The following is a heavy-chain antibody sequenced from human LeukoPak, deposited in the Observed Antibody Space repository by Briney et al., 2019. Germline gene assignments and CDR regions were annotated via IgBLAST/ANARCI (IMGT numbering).Heavy chain of an antibody. Sequence: GGSLRLSCAASGFTFSSYSMNWVRQAPGKGLEWVSSISSSSSYIYYADSVKGRFTISRDNAKNSLYLQMNSLRGEDTAVYYCAREPKTYYYDRSGYYALDYWGQGTLVTVSS. CDR3: AREPKTYYYDRSGYYALDY. CDR1: GFTFSSYS. CDR2: ISSSSSYI. D-gene: IGHD3-22*01. V-gene: IGHV3-21*01. J-gene: IGHJ4*02.